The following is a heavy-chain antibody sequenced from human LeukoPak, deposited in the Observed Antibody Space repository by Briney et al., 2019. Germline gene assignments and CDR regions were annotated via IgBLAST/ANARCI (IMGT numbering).Heavy chain of an antibody. V-gene: IGHV3-21*01. CDR1: GFTFSSYS. CDR3: ARDSVEVAATLNDAFDI. Sequence: GGSLRLSCAASGFTFSSYSMNWVRQAPGKGLEWVSSISSSSSYIYYADSVKGRFTISRDNAKNSLYLQMNSLRAEDTAVYYCARDSVEVAATLNDAFDIWGQGTMVTVSS. D-gene: IGHD1-26*01. J-gene: IGHJ3*02. CDR2: ISSSSSYI.